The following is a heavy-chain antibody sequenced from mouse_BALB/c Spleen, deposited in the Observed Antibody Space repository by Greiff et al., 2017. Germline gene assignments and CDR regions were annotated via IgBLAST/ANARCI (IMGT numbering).Heavy chain of an antibody. CDR2: ISSGSSTI. Sequence: EVQLVESGGGLVQPGGSRKLSCAASGFTFSSFGMHWVRQAPEKGLEWVAYISSGSSTIYYADTVKGRFTISRDNPKNTLFLQMTSLRSEDTAMYYCARSSSGYVYFDYWGQGTTLTVSS. D-gene: IGHD3-1*01. V-gene: IGHV5-17*02. J-gene: IGHJ2*01. CDR1: GFTFSSFG. CDR3: ARSSSGYVYFDY.